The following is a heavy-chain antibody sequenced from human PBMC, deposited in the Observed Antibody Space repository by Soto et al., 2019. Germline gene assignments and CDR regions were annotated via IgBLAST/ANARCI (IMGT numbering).Heavy chain of an antibody. D-gene: IGHD2-8*02. J-gene: IGHJ4*02. CDR3: TGEVASGY. CDR2: ISRDGGTK. Sequence: QVQLVESGGGVVQPGRSLRLSCAVSGFTVSTYGMHWVRQAPGKGLEWMAVISRDGGTKYYANSVKGRFTISRDNSRNTLFXXMNSLRGDDMAVYYCTGEVASGYWGQGTLVTVSS. V-gene: IGHV3-30*03. CDR1: GFTVSTYG.